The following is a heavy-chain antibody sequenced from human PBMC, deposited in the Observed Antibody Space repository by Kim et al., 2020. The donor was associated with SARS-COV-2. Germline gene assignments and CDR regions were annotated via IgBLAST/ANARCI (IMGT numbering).Heavy chain of an antibody. CDR2: IWYDGSNK. J-gene: IGHJ3*02. V-gene: IGHV3-33*01. D-gene: IGHD1-7*01. CDR3: ARGASGGTTAFLHFDI. CDR1: GFTFSSYG. Sequence: GGSLRLSCAASGFTFSSYGMHWVRQAPGKGLEWVAVIWYDGSNKYYADSVKGRFTISRDNSKNTLYLQMNSLRAEDTAVYYCARGASGGTTAFLHFDIWGQGTMVTVSS.